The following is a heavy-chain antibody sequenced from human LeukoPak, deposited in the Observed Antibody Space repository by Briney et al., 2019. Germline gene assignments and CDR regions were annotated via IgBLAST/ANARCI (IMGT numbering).Heavy chain of an antibody. J-gene: IGHJ4*02. CDR3: TRGRRGNYGSATDRFDY. Sequence: SVKVSCKASGGTFSSYAISWVRQAPGQGLEWMGGIIPIFGTANYAQKFQGRVTITADESTSTAYMELSSLRSEDTAVCYCTRGRRGNYGSATDRFDYWGQGTLVTVSS. D-gene: IGHD3-10*01. CDR2: IIPIFGTA. V-gene: IGHV1-69*13. CDR1: GGTFSSYA.